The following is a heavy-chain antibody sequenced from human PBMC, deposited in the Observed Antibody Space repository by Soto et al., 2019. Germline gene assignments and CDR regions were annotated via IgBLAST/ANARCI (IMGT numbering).Heavy chain of an antibody. J-gene: IGHJ6*03. CDR2: INPNSGGT. CDR3: AREIRGVINAFYYYYMDV. Sequence: ASVKVSCKASGYTFTGYYMHCVRQAPGQGLEWMGWINPNSGGTNYAQKFQGWVTMTRDTSISTAYMELSRLRSDDTAVYYCAREIRGVINAFYYYYMDVWGKGTTVTVSS. D-gene: IGHD3-10*01. V-gene: IGHV1-2*04. CDR1: GYTFTGYY.